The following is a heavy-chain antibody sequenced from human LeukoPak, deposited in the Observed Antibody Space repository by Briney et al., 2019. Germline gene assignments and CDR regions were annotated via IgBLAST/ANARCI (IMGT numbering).Heavy chain of an antibody. V-gene: IGHV1-8*03. J-gene: IGHJ4*02. Sequence: ASVKVSCKASGYTFTSYDINWVRQATGQGLEWMGWMNPNSGNTGYAQKFQGRVTITRNTSISTAYMELSSLRSEDTAVYYCARGLVVVRPTSSYYFDYWGQGTLVTVSS. D-gene: IGHD3-22*01. CDR1: GYTFTSYD. CDR2: MNPNSGNT. CDR3: ARGLVVVRPTSSYYFDY.